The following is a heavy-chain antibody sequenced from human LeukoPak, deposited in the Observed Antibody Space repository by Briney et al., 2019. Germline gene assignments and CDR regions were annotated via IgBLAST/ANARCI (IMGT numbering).Heavy chain of an antibody. D-gene: IGHD3-3*01. V-gene: IGHV3-48*01. Sequence: GGSLRLSCAASGFNFSNYGMNWVRQAPGKGLEWVSYISSSSSTIYYADSVKGRFTISRDNAKNSLYLQMNSLRAEDTAVYYCAREYYDFWSGYFRPGELGFDPWGQGTLVTVSS. CDR2: ISSSSSTI. CDR1: GFNFSNYG. CDR3: AREYYDFWSGYFRPGELGFDP. J-gene: IGHJ5*02.